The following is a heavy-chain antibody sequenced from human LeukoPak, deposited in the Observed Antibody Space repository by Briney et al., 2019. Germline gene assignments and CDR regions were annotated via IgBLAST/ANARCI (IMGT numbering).Heavy chain of an antibody. V-gene: IGHV3-66*01. J-gene: IGHJ4*02. D-gene: IGHD1-26*01. Sequence: PGGSLRLSCAASEFSVGSNYMTWVRQAPGKGLEWVSLIYSGGSTYYADSVKGRFTISRDNSKNTLYLQMNSLRAEDTAVYYCARDRRYSGSFYVRWGQFFDYWGQGTLVTVSS. CDR1: EFSVGSNY. CDR2: IYSGGST. CDR3: ARDRRYSGSFYVRWGQFFDY.